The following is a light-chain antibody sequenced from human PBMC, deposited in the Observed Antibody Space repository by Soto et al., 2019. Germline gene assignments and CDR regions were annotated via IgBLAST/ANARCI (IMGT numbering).Light chain of an antibody. Sequence: QAVLTQTASVPGWPGQAITLSCTGTSSDVGGYNYVSWYQQHPGKAPKLMIYEVSNRPSGVSNRFSGSKSGNTASLTISGLQAEDEADYYCNSYASSGTLVFGTGSKVTVL. CDR1: SSDVGGYNY. V-gene: IGLV2-14*01. CDR2: EVS. CDR3: NSYASSGTLV. J-gene: IGLJ1*01.